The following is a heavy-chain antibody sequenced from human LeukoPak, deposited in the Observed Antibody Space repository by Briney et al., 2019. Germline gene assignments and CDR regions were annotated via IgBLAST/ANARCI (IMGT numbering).Heavy chain of an antibody. CDR3: ARPLGSLKEYWWFDP. V-gene: IGHV1-2*02. CDR1: GYSFSDYY. CDR2: INPKIGGT. J-gene: IGHJ5*02. D-gene: IGHD2/OR15-2a*01. Sequence: AASVKVSCTASGYSFSDYYIHWLRQAPGQGLEWMGWINPKIGGTNYAQNFQGRVTMTRDTSSTTVYMELTRLRSDDTAVYYCARPLGSLKEYWWFDPWGQGTLVTVSS.